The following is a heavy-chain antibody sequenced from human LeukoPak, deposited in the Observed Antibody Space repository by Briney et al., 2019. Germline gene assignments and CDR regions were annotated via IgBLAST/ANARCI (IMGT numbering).Heavy chain of an antibody. V-gene: IGHV3-23*01. J-gene: IGHJ6*03. CDR1: GFTFSSYA. CDR3: ARDPYSGSYGDYYYYYMDV. Sequence: GGSLRLSCAASGFTFSSYAMSWVRQAPGKGLEWVSAISGSSGNTHYADSVKGRFTISRDNSKNTLYLQMNSLRDEDTAVYYCARDPYSGSYGDYYYYYMDVWGKGTTVTISS. D-gene: IGHD1-26*01. CDR2: ISGSSGNT.